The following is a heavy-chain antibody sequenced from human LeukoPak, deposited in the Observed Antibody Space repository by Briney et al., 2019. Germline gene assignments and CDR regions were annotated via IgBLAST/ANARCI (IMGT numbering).Heavy chain of an antibody. Sequence: GGSLRLSCAASGFSFSDYWMTWDRQAPGKGLEWVAHIKQDGSEKYYVDSIKGRFTISRDNAKNLVYLQMNSLRAEDTAVYYCARGWNYAFRFDYWGQGTLVTVSS. CDR1: GFSFSDYW. D-gene: IGHD1-7*01. V-gene: IGHV3-7*01. CDR3: ARGWNYAFRFDY. J-gene: IGHJ4*02. CDR2: IKQDGSEK.